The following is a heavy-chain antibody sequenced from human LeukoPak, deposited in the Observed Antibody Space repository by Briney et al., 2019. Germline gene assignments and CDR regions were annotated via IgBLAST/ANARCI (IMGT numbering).Heavy chain of an antibody. J-gene: IGHJ4*02. CDR1: GGSISSSSYY. Sequence: SETLSLTCTVSGGSISSSSYYWGWIRQPPGKGLEWIGEINHSGSTNYNPSLKSRVTISVDTSKNQFSLKLSSVTAADTAVYYCARGASDIPFDYWGQGTLVTVSS. CDR3: ARGASDIPFDY. CDR2: INHSGST. D-gene: IGHD2-15*01. V-gene: IGHV4-39*07.